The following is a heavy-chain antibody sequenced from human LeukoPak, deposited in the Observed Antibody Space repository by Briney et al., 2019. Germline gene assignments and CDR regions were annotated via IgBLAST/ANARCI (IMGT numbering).Heavy chain of an antibody. J-gene: IGHJ4*02. CDR1: GYTFTSYY. D-gene: IGHD3-22*01. CDR3: ARGVGYYYDSSGLDY. CDR2: INPNAGTT. Sequence: ASVKVSCKASGYTFTSYYMHWVRQAPGQGLEWMGIINPNAGTTSYAQKFQGRVTITADESTSTAYMELSSLRSEDTAVYYCARGVGYYYDSSGLDYWGQGTLVTVSS. V-gene: IGHV1-46*01.